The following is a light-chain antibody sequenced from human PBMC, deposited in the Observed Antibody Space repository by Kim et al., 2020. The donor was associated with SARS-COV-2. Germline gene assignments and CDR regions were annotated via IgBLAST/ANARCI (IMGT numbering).Light chain of an antibody. CDR3: QAWDSSTVV. CDR1: KLGDKY. CDR2: EES. V-gene: IGLV3-1*01. J-gene: IGLJ2*01. Sequence: VSPGQTASITCSGDKLGDKYVCWYQQKPGQSPVLVIFEESKRPSGIPERFSGSNSGNTATLTISGTQAMDEADYYCQAWDSSTVVFGGGTQLTVL.